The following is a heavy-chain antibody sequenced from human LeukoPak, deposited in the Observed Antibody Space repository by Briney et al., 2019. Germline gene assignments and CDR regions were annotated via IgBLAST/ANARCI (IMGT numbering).Heavy chain of an antibody. V-gene: IGHV4-34*01. D-gene: IGHD6-13*01. Sequence: SETLSLTCAVYGGSFSGYYWSWIRQPPGKGLEWIGEINHSGSTNYNLSLKSRVTISVDTSKNQFSLKLSSVTAADTAVYYCARYSILLGGSFFDYWGQGTLVTVSS. CDR2: INHSGST. CDR1: GGSFSGYY. CDR3: ARYSILLGGSFFDY. J-gene: IGHJ4*02.